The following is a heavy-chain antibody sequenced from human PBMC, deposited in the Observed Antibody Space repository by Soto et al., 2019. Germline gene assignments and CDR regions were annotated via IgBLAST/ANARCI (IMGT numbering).Heavy chain of an antibody. J-gene: IGHJ4*02. Sequence: EVQLVESGGGLVQPGGSLRLSCADSSFTFSTYWMHWVRQAPGKGLEWVANIKPDGSVKYYVDSVKGRFTISRDNAKNSLYLQMNSLRVEDTAVYHCAALAIGQWGQGVLVTVSS. CDR3: AALAIGQ. CDR2: IKPDGSVK. V-gene: IGHV3-7*01. CDR1: SFTFSTYW.